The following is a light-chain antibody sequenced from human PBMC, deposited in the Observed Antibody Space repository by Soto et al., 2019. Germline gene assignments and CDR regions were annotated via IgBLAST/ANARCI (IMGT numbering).Light chain of an antibody. CDR3: ATWDDSLNGVI. CDR2: FNN. CDR1: SSNIGSNT. J-gene: IGLJ2*01. Sequence: QSVLTQPPSASGTPGQRVTISCSGSSSNIGSNTVNWYQHLPGTAPKLLIFFNNQRPSGVPDRLSGSKSGTSASLAISGLQSADEGDYYCATWDDSLNGVIFGGGTKLTVL. V-gene: IGLV1-44*01.